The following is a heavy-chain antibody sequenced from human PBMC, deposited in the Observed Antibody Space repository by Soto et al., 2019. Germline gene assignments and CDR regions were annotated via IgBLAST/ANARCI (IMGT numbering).Heavy chain of an antibody. CDR3: ARGGNDFWSGYPAPYYGMDV. CDR2: IIPIFGTA. V-gene: IGHV1-69*13. Sequence: SVKVFCKASGGTFSSYAISWVRQAPGQGLEWMGGIIPIFGTANYAQKFQGRVTITADESTSTAYMELSSLRSEDTAVYYCARGGNDFWSGYPAPYYGMDVWGQGTTVTVSS. D-gene: IGHD3-3*01. CDR1: GGTFSSYA. J-gene: IGHJ6*02.